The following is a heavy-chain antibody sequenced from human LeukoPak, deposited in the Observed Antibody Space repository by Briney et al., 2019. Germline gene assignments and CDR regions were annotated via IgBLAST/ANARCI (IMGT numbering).Heavy chain of an antibody. Sequence: ASVKVSCKASGYVFTSHYIHWMRQAPGHGLEWMGMINPSGGSTSYAQKFQGRVTMTRDTSTSTVYMELSSLRSEDTAVYYCARGRGYSYGTNPRWDYWGQGTLVTVSS. J-gene: IGHJ4*02. D-gene: IGHD5-18*01. CDR3: ARGRGYSYGTNPRWDY. CDR2: INPSGGST. CDR1: GYVFTSHY. V-gene: IGHV1-46*01.